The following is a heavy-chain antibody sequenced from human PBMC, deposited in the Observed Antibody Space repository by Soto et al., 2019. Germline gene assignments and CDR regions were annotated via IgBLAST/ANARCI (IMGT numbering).Heavy chain of an antibody. J-gene: IGHJ4*02. Sequence: EVQLVESGGGLVQPGGSLRLSCAASGFTFSSYSMNWVRQAPGKGLEWVSYISSSSSTIYYADSVKGRFTISRDNAKNSLYLQMNSLRDEDTAVYYCAREYGLGYYDFLTGYYPAGSHVDYWGQGTLVTVSS. CDR3: AREYGLGYYDFLTGYYPAGSHVDY. CDR2: ISSSSSTI. D-gene: IGHD3-9*01. CDR1: GFTFSSYS. V-gene: IGHV3-48*02.